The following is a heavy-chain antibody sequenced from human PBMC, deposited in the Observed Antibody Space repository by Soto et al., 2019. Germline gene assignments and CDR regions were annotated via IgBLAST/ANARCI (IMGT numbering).Heavy chain of an antibody. J-gene: IGHJ3*01. CDR1: GFTFSSYE. D-gene: IGHD3-10*01. CDR2: ISSSGSTI. V-gene: IGHV3-48*03. CDR3: ARARTPYGFGDAFDL. Sequence: GGSLRLSCAASGFTFSSYEMNWVRQAPGKGLEWVSYISSSGSTIDYADSVKGRFTISSDNAKNSLYLQMNRQRAEDTAVYYCARARTPYGFGDAFDLWGQGTLVTVSS.